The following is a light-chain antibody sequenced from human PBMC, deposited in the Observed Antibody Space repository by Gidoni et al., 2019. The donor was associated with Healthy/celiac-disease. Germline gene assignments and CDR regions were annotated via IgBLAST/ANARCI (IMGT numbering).Light chain of an antibody. CDR2: WAS. CDR1: QSVLYSSNNKNY. J-gene: IGKJ1*01. V-gene: IGKV4-1*01. CDR3: QQYWT. Sequence: DIVMTQSPDSLAVSLGERATINCKSSQSVLYSSNNKNYLAWYQQKPGQPPKLLIYWASTRESGVPDRFSGSGSGTDFTLTISSLQAEDVAVYYCQQYWTFXQXTKVXIK.